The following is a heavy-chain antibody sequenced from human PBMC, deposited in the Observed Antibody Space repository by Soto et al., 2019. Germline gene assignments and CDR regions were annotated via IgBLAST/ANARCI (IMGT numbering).Heavy chain of an antibody. J-gene: IGHJ6*02. V-gene: IGHV1-18*01. CDR2: ISCYNGKT. CDR3: ARDAPPPELRFLEWHNYDYNGMDV. Sequence: ASVKVSCKTSGYSFTAYGISWVRQAPGQGLEWMGWISCYNGKTKYAQKVQGRVTMTTDTSTSTAYMEVRSLSSDDTAIYYCARDAPPPELRFLEWHNYDYNGMDVWGQGTTVTVSS. D-gene: IGHD3-3*01. CDR1: GYSFTAYG.